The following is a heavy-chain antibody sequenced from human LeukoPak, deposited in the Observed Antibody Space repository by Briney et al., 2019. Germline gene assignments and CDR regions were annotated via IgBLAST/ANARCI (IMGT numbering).Heavy chain of an antibody. J-gene: IGHJ5*02. CDR1: GGSIGSTTYY. CDR2: IYYSGST. Sequence: SETLSLTCTASGGSIGSTTYYWAWIRQPPGKGLEWIGTIYYSGSTYYNPSLKSRVTIYVDTSKNQFSLKLSAVTAADTAVYYCARHRTGSYPVGFDPWGQGTLVTVSS. V-gene: IGHV4-39*01. D-gene: IGHD1-26*01. CDR3: ARHRTGSYPVGFDP.